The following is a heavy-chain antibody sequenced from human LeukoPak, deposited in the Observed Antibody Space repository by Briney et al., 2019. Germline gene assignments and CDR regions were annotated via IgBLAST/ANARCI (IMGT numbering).Heavy chain of an antibody. CDR1: GYTFTGYY. J-gene: IGHJ5*02. V-gene: IGHV1-2*02. Sequence: SSVKVSCKASGYTFTGYYMHWVRQAPGQGLEWMGWINPNSGGTNYAQKFQGRVTMTRDTSISTAYMELSRLRSDDTAVYYCAREDNTGLDNWFDPWGQGTLVTVSS. D-gene: IGHD6-19*01. CDR2: INPNSGGT. CDR3: AREDNTGLDNWFDP.